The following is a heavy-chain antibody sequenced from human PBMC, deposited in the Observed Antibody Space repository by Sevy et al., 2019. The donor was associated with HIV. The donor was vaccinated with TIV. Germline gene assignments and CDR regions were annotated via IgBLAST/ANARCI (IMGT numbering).Heavy chain of an antibody. Sequence: GGSLRLSCAASGFTFSSYAMTWVRQAPGKGLDWVSSMTGRGSITYYGDSVKGRFTIYRDNSKNTLYLQMNNLRVEDTALYYCAKDGLHSGDFEYFQDWGQGTLVTVSS. V-gene: IGHV3-23*01. J-gene: IGHJ1*01. CDR2: MTGRGSIT. CDR1: GFTFSSYA. D-gene: IGHD2-21*02. CDR3: AKDGLHSGDFEYFQD.